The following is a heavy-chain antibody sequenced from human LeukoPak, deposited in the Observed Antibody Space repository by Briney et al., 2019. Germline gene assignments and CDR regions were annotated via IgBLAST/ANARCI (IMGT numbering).Heavy chain of an antibody. CDR2: IVVGSGNT. V-gene: IGHV1-58*02. D-gene: IGHD6-13*01. J-gene: IGHJ6*02. CDR3: AAPSIAAAGTIYNYYGMDV. CDR1: GFTFTSSA. Sequence: AASVTVSCTASGFTFTSSAMQWVRQARGQRLEWIGWIVVGSGNTNYAQKFQERVTITRDMSTSTAYMELSSLRSEDTAVYYCAAPSIAAAGTIYNYYGMDVWGQGTTVTVSS.